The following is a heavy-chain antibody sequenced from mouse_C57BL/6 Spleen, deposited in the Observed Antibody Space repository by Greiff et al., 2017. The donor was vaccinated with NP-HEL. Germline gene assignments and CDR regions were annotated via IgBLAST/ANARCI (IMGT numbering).Heavy chain of an antibody. CDR1: GYTFTSYW. D-gene: IGHD3-1*01. V-gene: IGHV1-64*01. J-gene: IGHJ2*01. Sequence: QVQLQQPGAELVKPGASVKLSCKASGYTFTSYWMHWVKQRPGQGLEWIGMIHPNSGSTNYNEKFKSKATLTVDKSSSTADMQLSSLTSEDSAVYYCARHSDYYFDYWGQGTTLTVSS. CDR2: IHPNSGST. CDR3: ARHSDYYFDY.